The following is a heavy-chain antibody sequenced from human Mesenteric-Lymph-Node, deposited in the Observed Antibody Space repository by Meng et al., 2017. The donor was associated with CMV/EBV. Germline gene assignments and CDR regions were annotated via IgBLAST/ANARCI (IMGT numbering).Heavy chain of an antibody. J-gene: IGHJ4*02. CDR1: GFTFSDYY. V-gene: IGHV3-11*04. CDR2: ISSSGSTI. D-gene: IGHD6-6*01. Sequence: GESLKISCAASGFTFSDYYMSWIRQAPGKGLEWVSYISSSGSTIYYADSVKGRFTISRDNAKNSLYLQMNSLRAEDTAVYYCARDASSGSYYFDYWGQGTLVTVSS. CDR3: ARDASSGSYYFDY.